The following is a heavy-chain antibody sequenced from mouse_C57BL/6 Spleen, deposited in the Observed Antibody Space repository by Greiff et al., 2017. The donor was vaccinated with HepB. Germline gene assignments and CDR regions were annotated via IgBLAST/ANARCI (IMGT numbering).Heavy chain of an antibody. CDR1: GFTFSDYG. V-gene: IGHV5-17*01. D-gene: IGHD2-3*01. CDR3: ARGNDGYLDY. J-gene: IGHJ2*01. Sequence: EVNVVDSGGGLVKPGGSLKLSCAASGFTFSDYGMHWVRQAPEKGLEWVAYISSGSSTIYYADTVKGRFTISRDNAKNTLFLQMTSLRSEDTAMYYCARGNDGYLDYWGQGTTLTVSS. CDR2: ISSGSSTI.